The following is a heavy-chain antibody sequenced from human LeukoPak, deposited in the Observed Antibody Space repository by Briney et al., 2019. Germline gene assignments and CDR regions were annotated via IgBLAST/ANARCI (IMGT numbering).Heavy chain of an antibody. CDR3: SPCGHAYDWFGP. D-gene: IGHD5-12*01. Sequence: APVKISCKAFGATLNIGHAFIWARQAPGQGLQWMGRTIPFLGAVTYAQNFQGRVSFTADKTTSTLYMQLNSLRPDDTAIYYCSPCGHAYDWFGPWGQGTLVTVSS. CDR2: TIPFLGAV. V-gene: IGHV1-69*04. J-gene: IGHJ5*02. CDR1: GATLNIGHA.